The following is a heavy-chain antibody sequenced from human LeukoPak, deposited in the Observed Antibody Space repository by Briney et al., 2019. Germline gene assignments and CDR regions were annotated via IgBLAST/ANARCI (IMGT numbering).Heavy chain of an antibody. J-gene: IGHJ4*02. CDR1: GFAFSTYS. CDR2: ITSTSYAI. D-gene: IGHD6-13*01. Sequence: PGRSLRLSCAASGFAFSTYSMNWVRQAPGKGLEWLSYITSTSYAIYYGDSVKGRLTISRDNAKNSLYLQMNSLRAEDSAVYYCARVAPGHDVGRGYFDYWGQGTLVTVSS. CDR3: ARVAPGHDVGRGYFDY. V-gene: IGHV3-48*01.